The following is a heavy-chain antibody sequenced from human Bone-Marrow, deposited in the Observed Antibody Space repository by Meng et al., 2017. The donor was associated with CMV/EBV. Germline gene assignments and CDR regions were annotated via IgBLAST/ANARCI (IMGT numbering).Heavy chain of an antibody. V-gene: IGHV4-39*01. D-gene: IGHD5-24*01. J-gene: IGHJ4*02. CDR3: ASEGRDGYNSYFEY. CDR2: IYYSGST. Sequence: GSLRLSCTVSGGSISSSSYYWGWIRQPPGKGLEWIGSIYYSGSTYYNPSLKSRVTISVDTSKNQFSLKLSSVTAADTAVYYCASEGRDGYNSYFEYWGQGTLVTVSS. CDR1: GGSISSSSYY.